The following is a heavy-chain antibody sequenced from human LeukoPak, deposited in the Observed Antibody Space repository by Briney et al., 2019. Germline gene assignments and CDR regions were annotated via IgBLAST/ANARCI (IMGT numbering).Heavy chain of an antibody. CDR2: IIPIFGTA. D-gene: IGHD5-18*01. Sequence: ASVKVSCKASGGSFSTYAISWVRQAPGQGLEWMGGIIPIFGTANYAQKFQGRVTITADESTSTAYMELSSLRSEDTAVYYCARGVDTAIYYFDYWGQGTLVTVSS. CDR3: ARGVDTAIYYFDY. CDR1: GGSFSTYA. V-gene: IGHV1-69*13. J-gene: IGHJ4*02.